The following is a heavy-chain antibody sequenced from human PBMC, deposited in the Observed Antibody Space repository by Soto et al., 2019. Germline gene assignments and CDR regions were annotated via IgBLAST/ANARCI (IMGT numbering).Heavy chain of an antibody. CDR3: ARDFDPGAFDI. Sequence: AVNVSCKASGGTFSIYAISWVRQAPGQGLEWMGGIIPIFGTANYAQKFQGRVTITADKSTSTAYMELSSLRSEDTAVYYCARDFDPGAFDIWGQGTMVTVS. V-gene: IGHV1-69*06. J-gene: IGHJ3*02. CDR1: GGTFSIYA. CDR2: IIPIFGTA.